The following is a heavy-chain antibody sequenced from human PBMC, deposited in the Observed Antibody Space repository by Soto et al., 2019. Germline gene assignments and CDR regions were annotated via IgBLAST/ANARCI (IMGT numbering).Heavy chain of an antibody. CDR2: ISAYNGNT. Sequence: QVQLVQSGAEVKKPGASVKVSCKASGYTFTSYGITWVRQAPGQGLEWMGWISAYNGNTNYAQKLQGRVSMTTDTSTSTAYMELRSLRSDETAVYYCSRDLEPVYGPNWFDPWGQGTLVTVSS. CDR3: SRDLEPVYGPNWFDP. CDR1: GYTFTSYG. J-gene: IGHJ5*02. V-gene: IGHV1-18*01. D-gene: IGHD4-17*01.